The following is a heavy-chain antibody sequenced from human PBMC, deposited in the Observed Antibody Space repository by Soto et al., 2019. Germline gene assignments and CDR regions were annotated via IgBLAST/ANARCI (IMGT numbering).Heavy chain of an antibody. D-gene: IGHD3-22*01. Sequence: EVQLVESGGGLIQPGGSLRLSCAASGFSVSNNYMSWVRQAPGKGLEWVSVFYTDGRTFYADSVKGRFTISRDISKNMLYLQRNSLRAEDTAFYYCARDEGGDDRWPNLGDYWGQGTLGTFSS. CDR2: FYTDGRT. J-gene: IGHJ4*02. CDR3: ARDEGGDDRWPNLGDY. V-gene: IGHV3-53*01. CDR1: GFSVSNNY.